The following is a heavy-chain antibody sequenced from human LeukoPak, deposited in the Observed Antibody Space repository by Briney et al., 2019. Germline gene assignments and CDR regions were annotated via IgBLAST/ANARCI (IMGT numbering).Heavy chain of an antibody. CDR3: ARVQVADIDY. J-gene: IGHJ4*02. Sequence: SETLSLTCAVYGRSFSGYYWSWIRQPPGKGLEWIGEINHSGSTNYNPSLKSRVTKSVDTSKNQFSLKLSSVTAADTAVYYCARVQVADIDYWGQGTLVTVSS. CDR2: INHSGST. V-gene: IGHV4-34*01. D-gene: IGHD6-19*01. CDR1: GRSFSGYY.